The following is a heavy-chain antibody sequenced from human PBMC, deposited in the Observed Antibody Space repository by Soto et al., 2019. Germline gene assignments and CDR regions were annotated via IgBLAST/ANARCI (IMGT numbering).Heavy chain of an antibody. CDR1: GGTFSSYT. V-gene: IGHV1-69*02. CDR2: IIPILGIA. D-gene: IGHD6-13*01. Sequence: QVQLVQSGAEVKKPGSSVKVSCKASGGTFSSYTISWVRQAPGQGLEWMGRIIPILGIANYAQKFQGRVTITADKSTSTAYMELSSLRSDDTAVYYCAGVWSSSWHEGAFDIWGQGTTVTVSS. J-gene: IGHJ3*02. CDR3: AGVWSSSWHEGAFDI.